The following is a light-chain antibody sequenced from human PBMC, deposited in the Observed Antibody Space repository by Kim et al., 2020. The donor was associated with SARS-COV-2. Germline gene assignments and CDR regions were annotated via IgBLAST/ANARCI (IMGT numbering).Light chain of an antibody. CDR2: DVS. Sequence: QSVVTQPASVSGSPGQSITISCTGTRSDVGDHNYVCWYQQHPGKAPKLMIFDVSNRPSGVSNRFSGSKSGNTASLTISGLQAEDEADYFCSSYSTSSTLVFGGGTQLTVL. J-gene: IGLJ3*02. V-gene: IGLV2-14*03. CDR1: RSDVGDHNY. CDR3: SSYSTSSTLV.